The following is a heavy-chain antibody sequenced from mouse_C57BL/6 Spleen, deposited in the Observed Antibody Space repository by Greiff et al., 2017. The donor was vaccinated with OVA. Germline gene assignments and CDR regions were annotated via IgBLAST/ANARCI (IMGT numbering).Heavy chain of an antibody. CDR3: ARGMGLPPWFAY. V-gene: IGHV1-82*01. D-gene: IGHD2-10*01. J-gene: IGHJ3*01. Sequence: VQLQESGPELVKPGASVKISCKASGYAFSSSWMNWVKQRPGKGLEWIGRIYPGDGDTNYNGKFKGKATLTADKSSGTAYMQLSSLTSEDSAVYFGARGMGLPPWFAYWGQGTLVTVSA. CDR2: IYPGDGDT. CDR1: GYAFSSSW.